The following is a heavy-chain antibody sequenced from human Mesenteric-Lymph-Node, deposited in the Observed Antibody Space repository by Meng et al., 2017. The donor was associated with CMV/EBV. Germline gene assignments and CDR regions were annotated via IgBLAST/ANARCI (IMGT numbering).Heavy chain of an antibody. Sequence: GGSLRLSCAASGFTVSSNYMSWVRQAPGKGLEWVSVIYSGGSTYYADSVKGRFTISRDNSKNTLYLQMNSLRAEDTAVYYCARDLGELTGSEGMDVWGQGTTVTVSS. CDR1: GFTVSSNY. J-gene: IGHJ6*02. CDR2: IYSGGST. D-gene: IGHD3-16*01. V-gene: IGHV3-53*01. CDR3: ARDLGELTGSEGMDV.